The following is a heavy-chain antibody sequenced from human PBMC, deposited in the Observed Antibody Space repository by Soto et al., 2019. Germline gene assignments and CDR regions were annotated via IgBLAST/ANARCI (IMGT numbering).Heavy chain of an antibody. CDR3: ARDTTTDDAFDI. CDR1: GGSISSYY. J-gene: IGHJ3*02. V-gene: IGHV4-59*12. Sequence: PSETLSLTCTVSGGSISSYYWSWIRQPPGKGLEWIGYIYYSGSTNYNPSLKSRVTISVDKSKNQFSLKLSSVTAADTAVYYCARDTTTDDAFDIWGQGTMVTVSS. D-gene: IGHD4-17*01. CDR2: IYYSGST.